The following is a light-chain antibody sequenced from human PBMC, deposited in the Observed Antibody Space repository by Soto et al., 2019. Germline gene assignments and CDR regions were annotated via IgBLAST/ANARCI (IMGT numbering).Light chain of an antibody. Sequence: ETVLTQSPATLSLSPGERATLSCRASRSISTYLAWYQQKPGQAPRLLIYEALNRATGIPARFSGSGSGTDFTLTISSLEPEDFALYYCQQRNNWPLTFGGGTKVEIK. CDR3: QQRNNWPLT. CDR1: RSISTY. V-gene: IGKV3-11*01. CDR2: EAL. J-gene: IGKJ4*02.